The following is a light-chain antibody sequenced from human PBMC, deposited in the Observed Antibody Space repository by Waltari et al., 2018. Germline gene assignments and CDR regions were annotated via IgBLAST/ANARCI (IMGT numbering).Light chain of an antibody. V-gene: IGKV1-13*02. CDR3: QQLNSFPRT. J-gene: IGKJ2*01. CDR1: QGISSL. CDR2: ETS. Sequence: AIQLTQSPSSLSAPVGDSVTISCRASQGISSLLAWYQQKPGKAPKLLIPETSPVGSGVPVRFRGSGSGTDFTLTNSSLYAEDFATYYCQQLNSFPRTFGQGTRLEMK.